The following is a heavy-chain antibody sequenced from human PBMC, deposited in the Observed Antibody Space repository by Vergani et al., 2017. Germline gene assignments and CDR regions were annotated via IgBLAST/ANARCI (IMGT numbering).Heavy chain of an antibody. J-gene: IGHJ4*02. Sequence: QVQLVESGGGVVQPGRSLRLSCAASGFTFSSYGMHWVRQAPGKGLEWVAVISYDGSNKYYADSVKGRFTISRDNSKNTLYLQMNSLRAEDTAVYYCATVVPAAITFDYWGQGTLVTVSS. CDR3: ATVVPAAITFDY. CDR1: GFTFSSYG. V-gene: IGHV3-30*03. CDR2: ISYDGSNK. D-gene: IGHD2-2*01.